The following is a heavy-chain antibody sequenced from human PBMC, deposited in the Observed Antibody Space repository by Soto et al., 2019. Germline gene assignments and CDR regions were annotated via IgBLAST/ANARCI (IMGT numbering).Heavy chain of an antibody. J-gene: IGHJ4*02. CDR2: IFSNDEK. Sequence: QVTLKESGPVLVKPTETLTLTCTVSGFSLSNARMGVSWIRQPPGKALEWIAHIFSNDEKSYSTSLKSRLTISKDTSKSQVVLTMTNMDPVDTATYYCARMGYQLLGEFDYWGQGTLVTVSS. CDR3: ARMGYQLLGEFDY. V-gene: IGHV2-26*01. CDR1: GFSLSNARMG. D-gene: IGHD2-2*01.